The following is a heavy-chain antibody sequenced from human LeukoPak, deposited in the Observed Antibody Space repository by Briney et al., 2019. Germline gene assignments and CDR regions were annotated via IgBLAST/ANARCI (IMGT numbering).Heavy chain of an antibody. V-gene: IGHV3-53*01. CDR3: ARGLRYSTGWFYFDY. J-gene: IGHJ4*02. CDR1: GFTVGSEY. Sequence: GGALRLSCAASGFTVGSEYMSWVRQAPGKGLEGVSVMYSGGLTYYADSVKGRFTISRDNSKNPVYLQMNSLRAEDTAVYYCARGLRYSTGWFYFDYWGQGTLVTVSS. D-gene: IGHD6-19*01. CDR2: MYSGGLT.